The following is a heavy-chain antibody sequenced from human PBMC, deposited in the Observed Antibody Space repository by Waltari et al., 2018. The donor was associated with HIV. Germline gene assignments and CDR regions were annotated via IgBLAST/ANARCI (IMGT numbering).Heavy chain of an antibody. Sequence: VQLVQSGAEVKKPGAPLKVPCKDSGYTFTGYYMHSGRQAPGQGLEWMRWINPNSGGTNYAQKFQGRVTMTRDTSISTAYMELSRLRSDDTAVYYCARLRGGEGVDPWGQGTLVTVSS. V-gene: IGHV1-2*02. D-gene: IGHD3-16*01. CDR2: INPNSGGT. CDR3: ARLRGGEGVDP. J-gene: IGHJ5*02. CDR1: GYTFTGYY.